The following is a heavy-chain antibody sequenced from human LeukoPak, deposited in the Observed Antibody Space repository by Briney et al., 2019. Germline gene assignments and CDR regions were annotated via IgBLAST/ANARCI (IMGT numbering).Heavy chain of an antibody. V-gene: IGHV4-39*01. J-gene: IGHJ6*02. CDR1: GGSISNSNYY. Sequence: SETLSLTCTVSGGSISNSNYYWDWIRQPPGKGLEWIGTTYYSGSTYYNPSLKDRVTISVDTSKNQFSLRLSSVNPADTAVYYCAKWLLFNRYYYGIDVWGRGSTVTVSS. D-gene: IGHD5-24*01. CDR2: TYYSGST. CDR3: AKWLLFNRYYYGIDV.